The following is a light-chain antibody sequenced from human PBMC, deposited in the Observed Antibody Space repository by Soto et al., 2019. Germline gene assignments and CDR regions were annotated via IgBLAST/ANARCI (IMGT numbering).Light chain of an antibody. Sequence: QSALTQPPSESGSPGQSVTISCTGTSSDVGGYNYVSWYQQHPGKAPKLMIYEVSKRPSGVPDRFSGSKSGNTASLTVSGLQAEDEAHYYCSSYGGTNAVVFGGGTKLTVL. J-gene: IGLJ2*01. CDR3: SSYGGTNAVV. CDR1: SSDVGGYNY. V-gene: IGLV2-8*01. CDR2: EVS.